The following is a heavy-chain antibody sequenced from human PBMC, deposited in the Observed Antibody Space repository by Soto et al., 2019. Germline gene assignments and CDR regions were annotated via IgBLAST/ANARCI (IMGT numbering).Heavy chain of an antibody. CDR3: AREGQGQLGTYYYYHGVDV. D-gene: IGHD6-6*01. V-gene: IGHV1-3*01. J-gene: IGHJ6*02. CDR2: INAGNGNT. Sequence: GASVKVSCKPSGYTFTSYSMHWVRQAPGQRPEWMGWINAGNGNTKYSQKLQGRVTITRDTSASTAYMELSSLRSEDTAVYYCAREGQGQLGTYYYYHGVDVWGQGTTVTVSS. CDR1: GYTFTSYS.